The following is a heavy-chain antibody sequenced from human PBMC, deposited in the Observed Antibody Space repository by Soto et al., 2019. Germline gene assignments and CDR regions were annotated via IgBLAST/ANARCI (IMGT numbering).Heavy chain of an antibody. V-gene: IGHV1-18*01. Sequence: ASVKVSCKASGYTFTSYGISWVRQAPGQGLEWMGWISAYNGNTNYAQKLQGRVTMTTDTSTSTAYMELRSLRSDDTTVYYCARDRVVVTANGMDVWGQGTTVTVSS. D-gene: IGHD2-21*02. J-gene: IGHJ6*02. CDR1: GYTFTSYG. CDR3: ARDRVVVTANGMDV. CDR2: ISAYNGNT.